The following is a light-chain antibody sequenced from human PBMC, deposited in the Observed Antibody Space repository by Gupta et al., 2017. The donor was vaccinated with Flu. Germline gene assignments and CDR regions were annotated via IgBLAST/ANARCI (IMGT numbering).Light chain of an antibody. Sequence: PVTLGQPASISCTSSQSLGYNNGITYLTWFQQRPGQSPRRIIYEDTKLDSGVPDRFSGSGSGTDFTLKISMGEAEDVGVYYGMRGKLPWTFGQGTRMEI. J-gene: IGKJ2*02. V-gene: IGKV2-30*01. CDR2: EDT. CDR1: QSLGYNNGITY. CDR3: MRGKLPWT.